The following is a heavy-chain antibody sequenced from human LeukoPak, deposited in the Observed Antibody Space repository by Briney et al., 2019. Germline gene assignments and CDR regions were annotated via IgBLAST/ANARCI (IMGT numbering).Heavy chain of an antibody. CDR3: AKVLSRSNSSWPHGFDY. J-gene: IGHJ4*02. V-gene: IGHV3-23*01. CDR2: ISDSGGSK. D-gene: IGHD2/OR15-2a*01. CDR1: GFTFSNYA. Sequence: PGGSLRLSCAASGFTFSNYAMSWVRQAPGKGLEWVSTISDSGGSKYYADSVKGRFTISRDKSKNTMYLQMNSLRVEDTAIYYCAKVLSRSNSSWPHGFDYWGQGTLVTVSS.